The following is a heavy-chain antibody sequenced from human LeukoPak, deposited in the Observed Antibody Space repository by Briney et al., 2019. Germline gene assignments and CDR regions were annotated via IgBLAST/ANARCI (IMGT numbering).Heavy chain of an antibody. CDR3: ARATYGDYSRFDY. D-gene: IGHD4-17*01. CDR2: IISSSSYI. J-gene: IGHJ4*02. CDR1: GFTFSSYS. V-gene: IGHV3-21*01. Sequence: GGSLRLSCAASGFTFSSYSMNWVRQAPGKGLEWVSSIISSSSYIYYADSVKGRFTISRDNAKNSLYLQMNSLRAEDTAVYYCARATYGDYSRFDYWGQGTLVTVSS.